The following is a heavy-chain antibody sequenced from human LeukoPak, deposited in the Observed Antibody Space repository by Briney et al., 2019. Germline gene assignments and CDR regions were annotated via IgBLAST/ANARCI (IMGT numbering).Heavy chain of an antibody. CDR2: IYPGDSDT. J-gene: IGHJ5*02. D-gene: IGHD6-13*01. CDR3: ARHVNIAAAGDNWFDP. V-gene: IGHV5-51*01. CDR1: GYSFTSYW. Sequence: GESLKISCKGSGYSFTSYWIGWVRQMPGKGLEWMGIIYPGDSDTRYSPSFQGQVTISADKPISTAYLQWSSLKASDTAMYYCARHVNIAAAGDNWFDPWGQGTLVTVSS.